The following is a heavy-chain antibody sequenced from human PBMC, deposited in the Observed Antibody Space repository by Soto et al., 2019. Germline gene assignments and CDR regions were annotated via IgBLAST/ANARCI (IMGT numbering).Heavy chain of an antibody. J-gene: IGHJ6*02. Sequence: QMQLVQSGPEVKKPGTSVKVSCKASGFTFTSSAVQWVRQARGQRLEGIGWIVVGSGNTNYAQKWQERVTITRDMATSTAYMELSSLRSEDTAVYYCAAGRGYVEWELMTYYYGMDVWGHGATVTVSS. CDR3: AAGRGYVEWELMTYYYGMDV. CDR1: GFTFTSSA. CDR2: IVVGSGNT. V-gene: IGHV1-58*01. D-gene: IGHD1-26*01.